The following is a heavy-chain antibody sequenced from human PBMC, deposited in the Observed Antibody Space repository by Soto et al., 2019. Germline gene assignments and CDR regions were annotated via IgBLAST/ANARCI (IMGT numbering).Heavy chain of an antibody. CDR3: ARVGGYCSGGSCYSGTP. CDR1: GFTFSSYS. CDR2: ISSSSSTI. V-gene: IGHV3-48*01. J-gene: IGHJ5*02. D-gene: IGHD2-15*01. Sequence: EVQLVESGGGLVQPGGSLRLSCAASGFTFSSYSMNWVRQAPGKGLAWVSYISSSSSTIYYADSVKGRFTISRDNAKNSLYLQINSLRAEDTAVYYCARVGGYCSGGSCYSGTPWVQGTLVSVSS.